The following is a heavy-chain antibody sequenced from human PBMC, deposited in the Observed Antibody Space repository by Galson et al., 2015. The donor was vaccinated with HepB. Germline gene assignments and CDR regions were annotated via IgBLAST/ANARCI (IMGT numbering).Heavy chain of an antibody. D-gene: IGHD2-8*01. CDR2: ISYDGSNK. J-gene: IGHJ4*02. V-gene: IGHV3-30*18. Sequence: SLRLSCAASGFTFSSYGMHWVRQAPGKGLEWVAVISYDGSNKYYADSVKGRFTISRDNSKNTLYLQMNSLRAEDTAVYYCAKDDGLGIVLMVYALPSFDYWGQGTLVTVSS. CDR1: GFTFSSYG. CDR3: AKDDGLGIVLMVYALPSFDY.